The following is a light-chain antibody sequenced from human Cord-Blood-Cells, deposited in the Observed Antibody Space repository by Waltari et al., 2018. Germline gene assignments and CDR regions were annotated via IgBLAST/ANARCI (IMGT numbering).Light chain of an antibody. CDR1: QRMSSY. V-gene: IGKV1-39*01. J-gene: IGKJ1*01. CDR3: QQSYSTPWT. CDR2: AAS. Sequence: DIQMTQSPSSLSASVGERVTITCRASQRMSSYLNWCQQKPGKAPKLLIYAASILQSGVPSRFSGSGSGTDFTLTISSLQPEDFATYYCQQSYSTPWTFGQGTKVEIK.